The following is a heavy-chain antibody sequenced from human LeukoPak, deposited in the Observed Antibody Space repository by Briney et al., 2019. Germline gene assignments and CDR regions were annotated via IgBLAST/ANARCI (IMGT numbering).Heavy chain of an antibody. CDR3: AREGTPDYYYYCMDV. CDR2: MNPNSGNK. V-gene: IGHV1-8*01. J-gene: IGHJ6*02. D-gene: IGHD1-7*01. Sequence: ASLKVSCKASGYTFTRYDINWVRQATGHRGEWMGWMNPNSGNKGYAQKFQGRVTMTRNTSISTAYMGLSSLRSEDTAVYYCAREGTPDYYYYCMDVGGQGTTVTVSS. CDR1: GYTFTRYD.